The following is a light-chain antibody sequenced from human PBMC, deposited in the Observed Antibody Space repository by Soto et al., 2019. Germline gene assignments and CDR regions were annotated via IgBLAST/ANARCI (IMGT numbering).Light chain of an antibody. J-gene: IGLJ3*02. V-gene: IGLV2-14*01. CDR2: EVN. CDR1: ITDVGGHDY. Sequence: QSALTQPASVSGSPGQSITISCTGTITDVGGHDYVSWYQQHPGKAPKLMIYEVNNRPSGVSYRFSGFKSGDTASLTISGLQTEDEADYYCSSYTVNGPWAFGGGTKLTVL. CDR3: SSYTVNGPWA.